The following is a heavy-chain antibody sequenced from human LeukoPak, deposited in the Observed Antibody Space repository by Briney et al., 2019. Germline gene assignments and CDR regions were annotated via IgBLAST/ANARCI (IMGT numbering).Heavy chain of an antibody. CDR3: ARDEAIFGAGYYYGMDV. CDR1: GGSISSGGHY. V-gene: IGHV4-31*03. CDR2: INYSGST. J-gene: IGHJ6*02. D-gene: IGHD3-3*01. Sequence: PSRTLSLTCTVSGGSISSGGHYWSWIRQHPGKGLEWIGYINYSGSTYYNPSLKSRVTISVDTSQNQFSLKLSSVTAADTAVYYCARDEAIFGAGYYYGMDVWGQGTTVTVSS.